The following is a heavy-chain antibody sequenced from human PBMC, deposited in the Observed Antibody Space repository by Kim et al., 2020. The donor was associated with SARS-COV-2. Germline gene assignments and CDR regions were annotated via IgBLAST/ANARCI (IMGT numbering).Heavy chain of an antibody. Sequence: GGSLRLSCTVSGFNFNSYSMNWVRQAPGKGLEWVSYISSSSSTVYYAGSVRGRFTISRDNAKNSLFLQMNSLRDDDTAVYYCARCPLSMTMVRGMITTTLLDYYNMDGWGQGTTVTVSS. V-gene: IGHV3-48*02. CDR1: GFNFNSYS. CDR2: ISSSSSTV. J-gene: IGHJ6*02. D-gene: IGHD3-10*01. CDR3: ARCPLSMTMVRGMITTTLLDYYNMDG.